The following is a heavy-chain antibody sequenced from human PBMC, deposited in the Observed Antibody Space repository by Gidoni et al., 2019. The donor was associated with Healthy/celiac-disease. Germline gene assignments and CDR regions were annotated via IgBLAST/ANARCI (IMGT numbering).Heavy chain of an antibody. CDR2: FDPEDGET. V-gene: IGHV1-24*01. J-gene: IGHJ3*02. D-gene: IGHD6-6*01. Sequence: QVQLVQSGAEVKKPGASVKVSCQVSGYTLTEFSMHWVRPDPGKGLEWMGGFDPEDGETIYEQKFQGRGTMNEDTSTDTAYMELSSMRSEDTAVYYCATDRRQLLDAFDIWGQGTMVTVSS. CDR3: ATDRRQLLDAFDI. CDR1: GYTLTEFS.